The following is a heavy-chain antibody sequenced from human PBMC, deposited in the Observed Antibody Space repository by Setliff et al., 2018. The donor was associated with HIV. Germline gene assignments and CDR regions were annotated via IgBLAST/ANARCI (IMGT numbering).Heavy chain of an antibody. CDR1: GFTFSDYA. CDR2: ISGSGRGT. J-gene: IGHJ4*02. CDR3: ARAWFGAPVDY. D-gene: IGHD3-10*01. V-gene: IGHV3-23*01. Sequence: GGSLRLSCAASGFTFSDYAMSWVRQAPGKGLEWVSAISGSGRGTYYADSVKGRFTISRDDAKNSLYLQMNSLRAEDTAVYYCARAWFGAPVDYWGQGTPVTVSS.